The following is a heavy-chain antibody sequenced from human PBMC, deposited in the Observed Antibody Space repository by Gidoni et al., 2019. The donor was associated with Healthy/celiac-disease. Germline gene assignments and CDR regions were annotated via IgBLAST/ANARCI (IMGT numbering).Heavy chain of an antibody. CDR1: GGSISSGSYY. D-gene: IGHD6-19*01. J-gene: IGHJ5*02. CDR2: IYTSGST. Sequence: QVQLQESGPGLVKPSQTLSLTCTVSGGSISSGSYYWSWIRQPAGKGLEWIGRIYTSGSTNYNPSLKSRVTISVDTSKNQFSLKLSSVTAADTAVYYCARDFRQWLANYSGGWFDPWGQGTLVTVSS. CDR3: ARDFRQWLANYSGGWFDP. V-gene: IGHV4-61*02.